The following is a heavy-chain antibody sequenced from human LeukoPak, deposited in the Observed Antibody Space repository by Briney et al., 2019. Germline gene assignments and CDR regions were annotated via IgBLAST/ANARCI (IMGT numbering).Heavy chain of an antibody. CDR3: ARDRGSYSP. J-gene: IGHJ5*02. Sequence: PSETLSLTCTVSGGSISSYYWSWIRQPPGKGLEWTVYIYYSGSTNYNPSLKSRVTISVDTSKNQFSLKLSSVTAADTAVYYCARDRGSYSPWGQGTLVTVSS. V-gene: IGHV4-59*01. CDR2: IYYSGST. CDR1: GGSISSYY. D-gene: IGHD1-26*01.